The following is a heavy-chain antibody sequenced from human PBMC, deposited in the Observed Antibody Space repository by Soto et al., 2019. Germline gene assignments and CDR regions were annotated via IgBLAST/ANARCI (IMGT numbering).Heavy chain of an antibody. CDR1: VFTFSSYA. V-gene: IGHV3-23*01. D-gene: IGHD2-2*01. J-gene: IGHJ4*02. CDR3: AHRSGVVPAATTFDY. Sequence: EVQLLESGGGLVQPGGSLRLSCAASVFTFSSYAMSWVRQAPGKGLDWVSAISGSGGSTYYADSVKGRFIISRDNSKNPLYLQMNSLRAEDTAVYYCAHRSGVVPAATTFDYWGQGTLVTVSS. CDR2: ISGSGGST.